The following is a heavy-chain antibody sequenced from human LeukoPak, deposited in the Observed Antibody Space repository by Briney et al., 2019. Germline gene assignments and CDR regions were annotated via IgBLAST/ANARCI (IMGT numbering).Heavy chain of an antibody. D-gene: IGHD3-22*01. Sequence: AGGSLRLSCAASGFTFSSYGMHWARQAPGKGLEWGAVISYDGSNKYYADSVKGRFTISRDNSKNTLYLQMNSLRAEDTAVYYCAKDIRDPGVVVIGYFDYWGQGTLVTVSS. CDR3: AKDIRDPGVVVIGYFDY. CDR2: ISYDGSNK. J-gene: IGHJ4*02. CDR1: GFTFSSYG. V-gene: IGHV3-30*18.